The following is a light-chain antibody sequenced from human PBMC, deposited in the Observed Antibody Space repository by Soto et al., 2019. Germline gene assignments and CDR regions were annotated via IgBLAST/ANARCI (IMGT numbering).Light chain of an antibody. V-gene: IGKV3-15*01. CDR2: GAS. CDR3: EVYNIRPIS. CDR1: QSVSSN. Sequence: EIVMTQSPATLSLSPGEIAPLSCRASQSVSSNLAWYQKQHGQAHRPLIYGASTRATGFPARFSGSGSGTEFTITISSLQSEDFVGYYCEVYNIRPISFGGGGK. J-gene: IGKJ4*01.